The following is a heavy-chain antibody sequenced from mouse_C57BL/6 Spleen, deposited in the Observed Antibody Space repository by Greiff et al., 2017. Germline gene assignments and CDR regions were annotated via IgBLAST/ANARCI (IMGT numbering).Heavy chain of an antibody. CDR3: TTHGSRAY. CDR2: IDPETGGT. J-gene: IGHJ3*01. D-gene: IGHD1-1*01. V-gene: IGHV1-15*01. CDR1: GYTFTDYE. Sequence: QVHVKQSGAELVRPGASVTLSCKASGYTFTDYEMHWVKQTPVHGLEWIGAIDPETGGTAYNQKFKGKAILTADKSSSTAYMELRSLTSEDSAVYYCTTHGSRAYWGQGTLVTVSA.